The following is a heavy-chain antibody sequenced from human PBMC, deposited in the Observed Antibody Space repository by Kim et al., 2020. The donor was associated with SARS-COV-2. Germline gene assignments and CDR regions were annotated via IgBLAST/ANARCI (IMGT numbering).Heavy chain of an antibody. J-gene: IGHJ4*02. D-gene: IGHD1-7*01. CDR1: GFTFSDYY. CDR2: ISSSSSYT. CDR3: ARRSAYNWNYRFDY. V-gene: IGHV3-11*06. Sequence: GGSLRLSCAASGFTFSDYYMSWIRQAPGKGLEWVSYISSSSSYTNYADSVKGRFTISRDNAKNSLYLQMNSLRAEDTAVYYCARRSAYNWNYRFDYWGQGTLVTVSS.